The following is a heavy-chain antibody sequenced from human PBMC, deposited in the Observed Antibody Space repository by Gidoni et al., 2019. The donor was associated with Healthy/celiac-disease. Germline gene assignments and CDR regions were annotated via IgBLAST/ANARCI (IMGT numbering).Heavy chain of an antibody. J-gene: IGHJ6*03. CDR3: ARAFLGFGSHPDYYYYYMDV. V-gene: IGHV4-30-2*01. CDR1: GGSISSGGYS. D-gene: IGHD1-26*01. Sequence: QLQLQESGSGLVKPSQTLSLPCAVSGGSISSGGYSWSWIRQPPGKGLEWIGYIYHSGSTYYNPSLKSRVTISVDRSKNQFSLKLSSVTAADTAVYYCARAFLGFGSHPDYYYYYMDVWGKGTTVTVSS. CDR2: IYHSGST.